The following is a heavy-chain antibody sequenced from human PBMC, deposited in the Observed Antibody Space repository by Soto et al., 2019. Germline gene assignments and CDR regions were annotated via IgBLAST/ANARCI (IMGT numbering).Heavy chain of an antibody. Sequence: QVQLVQSGAEVKKPGASVKVSCKASGYTFTSYYMHWVRQAPGQGLEWMGIINPSGGSTSYAQKFKVRVTMTRDTSTSKVYMELSSLRSEDTAVYYCARGLLGDRNLNYGWAYYYYYGMDVWGQGTTVTVSS. V-gene: IGHV1-46*01. J-gene: IGHJ6*02. D-gene: IGHD2-15*01. CDR2: INPSGGST. CDR1: GYTFTSYY. CDR3: ARGLLGDRNLNYGWAYYYYYGMDV.